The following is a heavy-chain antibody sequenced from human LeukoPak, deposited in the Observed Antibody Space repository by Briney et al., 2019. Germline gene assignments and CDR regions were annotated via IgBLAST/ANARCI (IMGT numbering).Heavy chain of an antibody. CDR3: ARARYETRIWPKSRYDYYHYMDV. D-gene: IGHD2-15*01. CDR2: INAGNGNT. CDR1: GYTFTSYV. J-gene: IGHJ6*03. V-gene: IGHV1-3*03. Sequence: ASVKVSCKASGYTFTSYVIHWVRQAPGQRLEWMGWINAGNGNTKYSQEFQDRVTITRDTSASTVYMELSSLRSGDMAVYYCARARYETRIWPKSRYDYYHYMDVWGKGTTVTVPS.